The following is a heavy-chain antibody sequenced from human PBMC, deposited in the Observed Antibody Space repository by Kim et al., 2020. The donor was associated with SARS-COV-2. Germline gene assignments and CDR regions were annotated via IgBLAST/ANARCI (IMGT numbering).Heavy chain of an antibody. Sequence: GGSLRLSCAASGFTFGDYAMHWVRQAPGKGLEWVSGISWDSGSIGSADSVKGRFTISRDNAKNSLYLQMNSLRAEDTALYYCAKDMGCRYYYYYAMDFWGQGTTVTVSS. D-gene: IGHD2-15*01. J-gene: IGHJ6*02. V-gene: IGHV3-9*01. CDR2: ISWDSGSI. CDR3: AKDMGCRYYYYYAMDF. CDR1: GFTFGDYA.